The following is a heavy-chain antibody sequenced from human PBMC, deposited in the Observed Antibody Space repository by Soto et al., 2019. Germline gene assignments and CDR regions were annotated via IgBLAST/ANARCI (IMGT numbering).Heavy chain of an antibody. D-gene: IGHD2-21*01. CDR3: AKVAEEELAGDSFFDY. J-gene: IGHJ4*02. CDR1: GGSFTTHS. Sequence: VQLVQSGAEVKKTGSSVRVSCKTSGGSFTTHSITWLRQAPGQGLEWMGELVPLFGTPNYAQKCQGRLNITADESTSTAYMELSNLRSEDTAVYYCAKVAEEELAGDSFFDYWGQGTLVTVSS. CDR2: LVPLFGTP. V-gene: IGHV1-69*01.